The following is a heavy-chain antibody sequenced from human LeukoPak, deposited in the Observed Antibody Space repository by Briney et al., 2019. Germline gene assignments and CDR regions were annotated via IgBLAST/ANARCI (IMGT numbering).Heavy chain of an antibody. V-gene: IGHV4-39*07. CDR1: GGSISSSSYY. J-gene: IGHJ4*02. CDR3: ARSMVRGAPDY. D-gene: IGHD3-10*01. CDR2: IYYSGST. Sequence: SETLSLACTVSGGSISSSSYYWGWIRQPPGKGLEWIGSIYYSGSTYYNPSLKSRVTISVDTSKNQFSLKLSSVTAADTAVYYCARSMVRGAPDYWGQGTLVTVSS.